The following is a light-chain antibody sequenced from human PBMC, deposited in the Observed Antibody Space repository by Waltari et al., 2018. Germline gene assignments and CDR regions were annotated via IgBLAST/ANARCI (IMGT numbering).Light chain of an antibody. CDR3: QAWDRTTAV. J-gene: IGLJ2*01. CDR2: QDD. Sequence: SYELSQPPSESVSPGQTAVLSCSGAELGNKFVWWYQQKPGQSPVLVLYQDDKRPSGIPERFSGSNAGTRATLIIVGTQPMDEADYYCQAWDRTTAVFGGGTKLTVL. V-gene: IGLV3-1*01. CDR1: ELGNKF.